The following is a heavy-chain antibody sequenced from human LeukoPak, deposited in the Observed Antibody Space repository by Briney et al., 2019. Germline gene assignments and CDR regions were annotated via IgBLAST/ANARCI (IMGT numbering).Heavy chain of an antibody. J-gene: IGHJ6*03. D-gene: IGHD3-10*01. CDR1: GGSISSYY. CDR3: ARQTVTMVRGVIINYYYYYYMDV. Sequence: PSETLSLTCTVSGGSISSYYWSWIRQPPGKGLEWIGEINHSGSTNYNPSLKSRVTMSVDTSKNQFSLKLSSVTAADTAVYYCARQTVTMVRGVIINYYYYYYMDVWGKGTTVTISS. CDR2: INHSGST. V-gene: IGHV4-34*01.